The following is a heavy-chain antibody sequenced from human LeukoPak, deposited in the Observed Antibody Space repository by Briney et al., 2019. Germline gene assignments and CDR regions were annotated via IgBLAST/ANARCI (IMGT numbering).Heavy chain of an antibody. J-gene: IGHJ4*02. D-gene: IGHD2-15*01. CDR2: ISGYNGNI. Sequence: ASVKVSCKASGYTFTRYGISWVRQAPGQGLEWMGWISGYNGNIKYAQKVQGRVTMTTDTSTSTAYMELRSLRSDDTAVYYCARDCSGGSCYDGVDYWGQGTLVTV. V-gene: IGHV1-18*01. CDR1: GYTFTRYG. CDR3: ARDCSGGSCYDGVDY.